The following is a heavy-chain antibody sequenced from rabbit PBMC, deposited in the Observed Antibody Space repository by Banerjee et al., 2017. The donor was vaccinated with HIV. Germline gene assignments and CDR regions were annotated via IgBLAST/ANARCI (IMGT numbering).Heavy chain of an antibody. D-gene: IGHD4-1*01. CDR2: INTSSGNT. Sequence: QEQLEESGGDLVKPEGSLTLICTASGFSFSNKYVMCWVRQAPGKGLEWIACINTSSGNTVYATWAKGRFTISRTSSTTVALHMTSLTAADTATYFCARDRGDWGYYFTLWGPGTLVTVS. CDR3: ARDRGDWGYYFTL. J-gene: IGHJ4*01. V-gene: IGHV1S45*01. CDR1: GFSFSNKYV.